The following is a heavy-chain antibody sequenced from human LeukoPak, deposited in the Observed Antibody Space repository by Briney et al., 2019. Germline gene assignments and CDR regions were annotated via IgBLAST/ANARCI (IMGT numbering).Heavy chain of an antibody. Sequence: PGGSLRLSCAASGFSVINSYMSWVRQAPGKGLEWVSVIYSGGHTYYADSVKGRFTISGDNSKNTVYLQMNRLRAEDTAVYYCARDRGYDPLTGYSEVLFSDYWGQGALVTVSS. D-gene: IGHD3-9*01. CDR3: ARDRGYDPLTGYSEVLFSDY. V-gene: IGHV3-53*01. CDR1: GFSVINSY. J-gene: IGHJ4*02. CDR2: IYSGGHT.